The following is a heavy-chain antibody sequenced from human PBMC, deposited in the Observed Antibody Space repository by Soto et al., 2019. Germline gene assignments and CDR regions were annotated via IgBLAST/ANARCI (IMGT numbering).Heavy chain of an antibody. CDR1: GYSFTNND. CDR3: ARMETFGSLNWFDP. V-gene: IGHV1-8*01. CDR2: MNPGSGDT. D-gene: IGHD3-16*01. J-gene: IGHJ5*02. Sequence: ASVKVSCKASGYSFTNNDVSWVRQATGQGLEWMGWMNPGSGDTGYAQKFQGRVTMTRDISIATAYMELSSLRSDDTAIYYCARMETFGSLNWFDPWGQGTLVTV.